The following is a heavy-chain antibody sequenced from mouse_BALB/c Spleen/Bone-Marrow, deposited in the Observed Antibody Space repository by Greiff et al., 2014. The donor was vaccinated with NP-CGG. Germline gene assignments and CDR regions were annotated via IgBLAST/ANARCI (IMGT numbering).Heavy chain of an antibody. CDR2: IWAGGST. CDR3: ASVYLWYFDV. Sequence: VMLVESGPGLVAPSQSLSITCTVSGFSLTSYGVHWVRQPPGKGLEWLGVIWAGGSTNYISALMSRLSISKDNSKSQVFLKMNSLQTDDTAMYYCASVYLWYFDVWGAGTTVTVSS. D-gene: IGHD2-3*01. V-gene: IGHV2-9*02. J-gene: IGHJ1*01. CDR1: GFSLTSYG.